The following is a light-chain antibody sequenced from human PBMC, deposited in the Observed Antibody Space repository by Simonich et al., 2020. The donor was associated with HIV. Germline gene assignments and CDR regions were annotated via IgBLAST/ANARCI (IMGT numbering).Light chain of an antibody. J-gene: IGKJ3*01. CDR1: PSISNY. CDR3: QQSYSTT. CDR2: GAS. Sequence: DIQMTQSPSSLSASVGDRVTITCRASPSISNYLKWYQKKPGKAPKLLIYGASSLQSGVPSRFSGSGSGTDFTLTISSLQPEDFATYYCQQSYSTTFGPGTKVDIK. V-gene: IGKV1-39*01.